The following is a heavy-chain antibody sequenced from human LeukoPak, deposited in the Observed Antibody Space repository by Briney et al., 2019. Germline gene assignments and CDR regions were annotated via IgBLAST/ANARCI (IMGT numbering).Heavy chain of an antibody. J-gene: IGHJ3*02. CDR1: GFTFSSYS. D-gene: IGHD6-19*01. V-gene: IGHV3-21*01. Sequence: GGSLRLSCAASGFTFSSYSMNWVRQAPGKGLEWVSSISSSSSYIYYADSVKGRFTISRDNAKNSLYLQMNSLRAEDTAVYYCASRIAVAGTSSDAFDIWGQGTMVTVSS. CDR3: ASRIAVAGTSSDAFDI. CDR2: ISSSSSYI.